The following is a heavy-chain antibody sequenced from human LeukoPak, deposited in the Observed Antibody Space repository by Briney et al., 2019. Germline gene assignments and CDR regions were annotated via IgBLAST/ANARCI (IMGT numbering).Heavy chain of an antibody. CDR2: MNPNSGNT. D-gene: IGHD2-2*01. J-gene: IGHJ6*03. V-gene: IGHV1-8*02. CDR1: GYTFTGYY. Sequence: GASVKVSCKASGYTFTGYYMHWVRQATGQGLEWMGWMNPNSGNTGYAQKFQGRVTMTRNTSISTAYMELSSLRSEDTAVYYCARSSSTSPLSFVSTWYYYYYMDVWGKGTTVTISS. CDR3: ARSSSTSPLSFVSTWYYYYYMDV.